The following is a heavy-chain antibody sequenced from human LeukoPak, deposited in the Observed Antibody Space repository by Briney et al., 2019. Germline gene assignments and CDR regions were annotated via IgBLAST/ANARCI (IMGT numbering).Heavy chain of an antibody. J-gene: IGHJ3*02. CDR3: ARDRSCSGGSCYRTRAFDI. D-gene: IGHD2-15*01. CDR1: GFTFDDYG. CDR2: INWNGGST. V-gene: IGHV3-20*04. Sequence: GGSLRLSCAASGFTFDDYGMSWVRQAPGKGLEWVSGINWNGGSTGYADSVKGRFTISRDNAKNSLYLQMNSLRAEDTAVYYCARDRSCSGGSCYRTRAFDIWGQGTMVTVSS.